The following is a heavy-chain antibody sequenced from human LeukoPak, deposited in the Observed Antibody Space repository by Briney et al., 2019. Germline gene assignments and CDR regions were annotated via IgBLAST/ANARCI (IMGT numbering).Heavy chain of an antibody. CDR3: AKVTRIAGGGHFSKLFDY. V-gene: IGHV3-23*01. J-gene: IGHJ4*02. D-gene: IGHD6-19*01. Sequence: PGGSLRLSCAASGFTFSSYAMSWVRQAPGKGLEWVSAISGSGGSTYYADSVQGRFTISRDNSKNTLYLQMNSLRAEDTAVYYCAKVTRIAGGGHFSKLFDYWGQGTLVTVSS. CDR2: ISGSGGST. CDR1: GFTFSSYA.